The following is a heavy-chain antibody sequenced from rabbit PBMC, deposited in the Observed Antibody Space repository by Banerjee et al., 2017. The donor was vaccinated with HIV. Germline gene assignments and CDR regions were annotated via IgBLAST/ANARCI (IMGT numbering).Heavy chain of an antibody. D-gene: IGHD1-1*01. J-gene: IGHJ4*01. CDR2: IYAGSTGTT. CDR1: GFSFSSVYW. Sequence: GGDLVKPGASLTLTCTASGFSFSSVYWIYWVRQAPGKGLEWIGTIYAGSTGTTDYASWAKGRFTISKTSSTTVTLQMTSLTAADTATYFCARSVSASGYGSLALWGQGTLVTVS. CDR3: ARSVSASGYGSLAL. V-gene: IGHV1S45*01.